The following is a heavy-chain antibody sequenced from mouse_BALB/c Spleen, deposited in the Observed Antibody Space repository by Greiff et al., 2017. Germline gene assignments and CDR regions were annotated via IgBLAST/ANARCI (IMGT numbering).Heavy chain of an antibody. CDR3: TREDGNYPAWFAY. CDR1: GFTFSSYT. Sequence: EVQRVESGGGLVKPGGSLKLSCAASGFTFSSYTMSWVRQTPEKRLEWVATISSGGSYTYYPDSVKGRFTISRDNAKNTLYLQMSSLKSEDTAMYYCTREDGNYPAWFAYWGQGTLVTVSA. V-gene: IGHV5-6-4*01. J-gene: IGHJ3*01. D-gene: IGHD2-1*01. CDR2: ISSGGSYT.